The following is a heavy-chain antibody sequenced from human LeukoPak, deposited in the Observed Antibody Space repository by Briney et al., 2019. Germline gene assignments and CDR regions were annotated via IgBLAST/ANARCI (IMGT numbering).Heavy chain of an antibody. D-gene: IGHD6-19*01. CDR3: ARAVYRSGGYYFDY. CDR2: ISYDGSDK. J-gene: IGHJ4*02. V-gene: IGHV3-30*04. Sequence: GGSLRLSCAASGFAFSSYAMQWVRQAPGKGLEWVAVISYDGSDKNYADSVKGRFTISRDNSMDTLYLQMNSLRAEDTAVYYCARAVYRSGGYYFDYWGQGILVTVSS. CDR1: GFAFSSYA.